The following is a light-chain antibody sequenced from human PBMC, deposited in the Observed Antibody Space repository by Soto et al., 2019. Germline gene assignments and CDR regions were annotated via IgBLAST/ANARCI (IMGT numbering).Light chain of an antibody. Sequence: QSALTQPRSVSGSPGQSVTISCTGTSSDVGVYNYGSWYQQHPGKAPKLMIYDVNERPSGVPDRFSVSKSGNTASLPISGLQAEDEAAYYCCSYAGSYTYVLGTGTKLTVL. CDR2: DVN. CDR1: SSDVGVYNY. CDR3: CSYAGSYTYV. J-gene: IGLJ1*01. V-gene: IGLV2-11*01.